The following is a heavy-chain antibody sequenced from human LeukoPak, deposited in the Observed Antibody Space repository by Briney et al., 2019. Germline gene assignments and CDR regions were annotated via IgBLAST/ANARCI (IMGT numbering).Heavy chain of an antibody. CDR2: ISSSSTI. J-gene: IGHJ4*02. CDR1: GFTFSSYS. Sequence: GGSLRLSCAASGFTFSSYSMNWVRQAPGKGLEWVSYISSSSTIYYADSVRGRFTISRDNAKNSLYLQMNSLRAEDTAFYHCVRDRSYGAFDYWGQGTLVTVSS. D-gene: IGHD5-18*01. V-gene: IGHV3-48*04. CDR3: VRDRSYGAFDY.